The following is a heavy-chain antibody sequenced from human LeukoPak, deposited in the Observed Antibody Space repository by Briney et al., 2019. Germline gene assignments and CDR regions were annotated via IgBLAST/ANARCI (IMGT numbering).Heavy chain of an antibody. J-gene: IGHJ4*02. CDR3: ARSIFGATSNPYYFDY. CDR1: GGSISTHY. Sequence: SETLSLTCTVSGGSISTHYWSWIRQPPGKGLEYIGFIYSSGSTNYNPSLESRVTTSLDTSKNQFSLKLSSVTAADTAVYYCARSIFGATSNPYYFDYWGQGTLVTVSS. V-gene: IGHV4-59*08. D-gene: IGHD3-3*01. CDR2: IYSSGST.